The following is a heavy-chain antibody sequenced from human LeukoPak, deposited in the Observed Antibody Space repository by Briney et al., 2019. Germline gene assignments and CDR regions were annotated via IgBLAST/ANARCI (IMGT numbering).Heavy chain of an antibody. D-gene: IGHD4-17*01. CDR1: GGSISSYY. J-gene: IGHJ4*02. CDR3: ARHLGDFSNAYFDY. V-gene: IGHV4-59*08. CDR2: IYYSGST. Sequence: PSETLSLTCTVSGGSISSYYWGWIRQPPGKGLEWIGYIYYSGSTNYNPSLKSRVTISVDTSKNQFSLKLSSVTAADTAVYYCARHLGDFSNAYFDYWGQGTLVTVSS.